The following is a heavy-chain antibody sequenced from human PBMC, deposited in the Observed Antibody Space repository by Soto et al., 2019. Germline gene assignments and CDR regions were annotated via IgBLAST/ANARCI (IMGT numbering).Heavy chain of an antibody. Sequence: SETLSLTCTVSGASISRGNYYWTWIRQPPGKGLEWLGYTYYGGSTSYNPSLQSRVAISVDTSKNQFSLRLNSLTAADTAVYFCARDVGPAYYGSGRPFENWGQGALVTVSS. D-gene: IGHD3-10*01. CDR1: GASISRGNYY. J-gene: IGHJ4*02. CDR2: TYYGGST. CDR3: ARDVGPAYYGSGRPFEN. V-gene: IGHV4-30-4*01.